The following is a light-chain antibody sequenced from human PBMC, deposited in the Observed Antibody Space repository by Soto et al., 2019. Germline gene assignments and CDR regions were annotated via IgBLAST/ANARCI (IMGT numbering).Light chain of an antibody. J-gene: IGLJ1*01. CDR1: SSDTAGYNY. Sequence: QSALPQPASVSGSPGQSITISCTGTSSDTAGYNYVSWYQQHPGKAPKLMIYEVSNRPSGVSNRFSGSQSGNTASLTISGLQAEDEANYYCSSYTTSNTPLYVFGTGTKVTV. V-gene: IGLV2-14*01. CDR2: EVS. CDR3: SSYTTSNTPLYV.